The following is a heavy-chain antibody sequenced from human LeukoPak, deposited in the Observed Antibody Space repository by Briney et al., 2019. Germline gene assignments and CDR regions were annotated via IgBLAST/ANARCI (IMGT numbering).Heavy chain of an antibody. CDR2: IYYSGST. D-gene: IGHD2-2*01. CDR3: ARPQYCSSTSCSSDY. Sequence: SETLSLTCTVSGGSISSSSYYWGWIRQPPGKGLEWIGSIYYSGSTYYNPSLKSRVTISVDTSKNQFSLKLSSVTAADTAVYYWARPQYCSSTSCSSDYWGQGTLVTVSS. J-gene: IGHJ4*02. V-gene: IGHV4-39*01. CDR1: GGSISSSSYY.